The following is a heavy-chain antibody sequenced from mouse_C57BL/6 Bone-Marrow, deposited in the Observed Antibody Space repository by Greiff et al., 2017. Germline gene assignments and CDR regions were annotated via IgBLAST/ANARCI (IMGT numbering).Heavy chain of an antibody. CDR1: GYSITSDY. J-gene: IGHJ1*03. Sequence: DVQLQESGPGLAKPSQTLSLTCSVTGYSITSDYWNWIRKFPGNKLEYMGYISYSGSTYYNPSLKSRISITRDTSKNQYYLQLNSVTTEDTATYYCARSITTVVANYWYFDVWGTGTTVTVSS. D-gene: IGHD1-1*01. CDR2: ISYSGST. CDR3: ARSITTVVANYWYFDV. V-gene: IGHV3-8*01.